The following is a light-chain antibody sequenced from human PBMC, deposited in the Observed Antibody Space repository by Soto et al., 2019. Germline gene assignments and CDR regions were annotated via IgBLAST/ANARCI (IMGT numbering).Light chain of an antibody. CDR3: QQYNNWPPT. CDR2: GAS. V-gene: IGKV3-15*01. CDR1: QTVSSI. Sequence: EIVLTQSPGTLSLSPGERATLSCRASQTVSSILAWYQQKPGQAPRLLIYGASTRATGIPARFSGSGSGTEFTLTISSLQSEDFAVYYCQQYNNWPPTFGQGTKVDIK. J-gene: IGKJ1*01.